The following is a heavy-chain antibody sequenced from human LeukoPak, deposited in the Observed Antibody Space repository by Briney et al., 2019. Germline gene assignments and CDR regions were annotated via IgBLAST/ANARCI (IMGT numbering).Heavy chain of an antibody. V-gene: IGHV4-59*12. D-gene: IGHD1-26*01. CDR2: IYYSGST. J-gene: IGHJ4*02. Sequence: SETLSLTCTVSGGSISSYYWGWIRQPPGKGLEWIGYIYYSGSTNYNPSLKSRVTISVDTSKNQFSLKLSSVTAADTAVYYCARYRDIVGATPLDYWGQGTLVTVSS. CDR3: ARYRDIVGATPLDY. CDR1: GGSISSYY.